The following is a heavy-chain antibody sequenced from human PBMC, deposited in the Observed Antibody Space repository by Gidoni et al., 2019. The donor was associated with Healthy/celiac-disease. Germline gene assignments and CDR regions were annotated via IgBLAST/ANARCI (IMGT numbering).Heavy chain of an antibody. V-gene: IGHV1-58*01. CDR3: AARGTPYGWSMDY. CDR2: IVVGSGNT. CDR1: GFTFTSSA. Sequence: QMQLVQSGPEVKKPGTSVKVSCKASGFTFTSSAVQWVRQARGQRLEWIGWIVVGSGNTNYAQKFQERVTITRDMSTSTAYMELSSLRSEDTAVYYCAARGTPYGWSMDYWGQGTLVTVSS. D-gene: IGHD2-15*01. J-gene: IGHJ4*02.